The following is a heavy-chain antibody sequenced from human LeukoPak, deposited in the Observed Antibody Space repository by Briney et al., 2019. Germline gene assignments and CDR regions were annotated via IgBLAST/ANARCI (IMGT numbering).Heavy chain of an antibody. CDR3: ARVRYDSSGYLFDY. CDR1: GYTFTGYY. CDR2: INPNSGGT. V-gene: IGHV1-2*02. J-gene: IGHJ4*02. D-gene: IGHD3-22*01. Sequence: ASVKVSCKASGYTFTGYYMHWVRQAPGQGLEWMGWINPNSGGTNYAQKFQGRVTMTRDTSISTAYMELSRLRSDDTAVYYCARVRYDSSGYLFDYWGQGTLVTVSS.